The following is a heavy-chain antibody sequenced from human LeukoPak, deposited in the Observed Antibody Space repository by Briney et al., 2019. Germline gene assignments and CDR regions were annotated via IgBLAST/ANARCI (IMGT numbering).Heavy chain of an antibody. CDR2: INPNSGGT. CDR3: ARVWQNNWNWFDP. V-gene: IGHV1-2*02. Sequence: ASVKVSCKASGYTFTGYYMHWVRQAPGQGLEWMGWINPNSGGTNYAQKFQGRVTMTRDTSISTAYMELSRLRSDDTAVYYCARVWQNNWNWFDPWGQGTLVTVSS. J-gene: IGHJ5*02. D-gene: IGHD1-1*01. CDR1: GYTFTGYY.